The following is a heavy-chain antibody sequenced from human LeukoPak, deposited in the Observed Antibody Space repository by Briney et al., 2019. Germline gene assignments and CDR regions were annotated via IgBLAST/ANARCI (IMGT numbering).Heavy chain of an antibody. CDR2: IYHSGRT. CDR1: GYSISSGYY. J-gene: IGHJ4*02. D-gene: IGHD2-21*01. Sequence: SETLSLTCTVSGYSISSGYYWGWIRQPPGKGLEWIGSIYHSGRTYYNPSLKSRVTISVDTSKNQFSLKLSSVTAANTAVCYCARVCASSGDCLFDYWGQGTLVTVSS. CDR3: ARVCASSGDCLFDY. V-gene: IGHV4-38-2*02.